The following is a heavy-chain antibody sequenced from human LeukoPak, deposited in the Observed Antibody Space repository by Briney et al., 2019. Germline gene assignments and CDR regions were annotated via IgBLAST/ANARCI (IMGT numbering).Heavy chain of an antibody. J-gene: IGHJ5*02. CDR2: INHSGST. CDR3: ARRITVFYWFDP. V-gene: IGHV4-34*01. Sequence: SETLSLTCAVYGGSFSEYYWSWIRQPPGKGLEWIGEINHSGSTNYNPSLRSRVTISLDTSKYQFSLKLSSVTAADTAVYYCARRITVFYWFDPWDQGTLVTVSS. CDR1: GGSFSEYY. D-gene: IGHD2/OR15-2a*01.